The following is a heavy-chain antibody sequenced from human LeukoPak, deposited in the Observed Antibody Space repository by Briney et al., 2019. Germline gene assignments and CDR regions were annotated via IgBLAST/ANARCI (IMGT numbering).Heavy chain of an antibody. CDR1: GGSISSSSYY. D-gene: IGHD3-3*01. CDR2: IYYSGST. CDR3: ASIGRLYDFWSGYPTIDAFDI. J-gene: IGHJ3*02. V-gene: IGHV4-39*01. Sequence: SETLSLTCTVSGGSISSSSYYWGWIRQPPGKGLEWIRSIYYSGSTYYNPSLKSRVTISVDTSKNQFSLKLSSVTAADTAVYYCASIGRLYDFWSGYPTIDAFDIWGQGTMVTVSS.